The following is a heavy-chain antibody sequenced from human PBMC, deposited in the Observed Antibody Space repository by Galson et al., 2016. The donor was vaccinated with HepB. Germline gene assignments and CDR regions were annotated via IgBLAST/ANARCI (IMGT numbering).Heavy chain of an antibody. CDR2: IGGSGGGT. V-gene: IGHV3-23*01. Sequence: SLRLSCAAAGFNFNNYAMHWVRQAPGKGLEWVSGIGGSGGGTHYADSVKGRFTISRDNSKNTLYLQLSSLRAEDTAIYYCTKDQLIVIVPAAGNWFDPWGQGTLVTVSS. D-gene: IGHD2-2*01. CDR1: GFNFNNYA. CDR3: TKDQLIVIVPAAGNWFDP. J-gene: IGHJ5*02.